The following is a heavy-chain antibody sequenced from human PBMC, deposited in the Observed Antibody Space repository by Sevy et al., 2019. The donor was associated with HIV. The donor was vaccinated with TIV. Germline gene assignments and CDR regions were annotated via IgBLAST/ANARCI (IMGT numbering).Heavy chain of an antibody. Sequence: GGSLRLSCAASAFTFSSYNMNWVRQAPGKGLEWVSCISGSSNYIYYAESLKGRFIISRDNAKNTLYLQMNSLRADDTAVYYCARDLPPSATTVAHFDHWGQGTLVTVSS. V-gene: IGHV3-21*06. CDR1: AFTFSSYN. CDR3: ARDLPPSATTVAHFDH. CDR2: ISGSSNYI. D-gene: IGHD4-17*01. J-gene: IGHJ4*02.